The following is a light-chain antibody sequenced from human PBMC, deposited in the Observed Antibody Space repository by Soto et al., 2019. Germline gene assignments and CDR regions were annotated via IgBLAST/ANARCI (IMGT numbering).Light chain of an antibody. Sequence: EIILTQSPGTLSVSPGETVTLVCRASQSVSVYLAWYRQKSGQPPRLLIHAASDRATGVPARFSGSGSGTEFSLTISSLQSKDFGTYYCQQYKDWPPLTFGGGTRVDIK. CDR3: QQYKDWPPLT. CDR1: QSVSVY. CDR2: AAS. V-gene: IGKV3-15*01. J-gene: IGKJ4*01.